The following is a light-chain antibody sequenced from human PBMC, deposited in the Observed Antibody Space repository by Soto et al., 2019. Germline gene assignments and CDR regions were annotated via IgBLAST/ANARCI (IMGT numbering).Light chain of an antibody. CDR2: DVS. CDR1: SSDVGDYNS. V-gene: IGLV2-11*01. CDR3: CSYVGGYSYV. J-gene: IGLJ1*01. Sequence: QSVLTQPRSVSGSPGQSVTVSCIGTSSDVGDYNSVSWYQQHPGKAPKLMIYDVSKRPSGVPGRFSGSKSGNSSSLTISGLQAEDEADYYCCSYVGGYSYVFGIGTRSPS.